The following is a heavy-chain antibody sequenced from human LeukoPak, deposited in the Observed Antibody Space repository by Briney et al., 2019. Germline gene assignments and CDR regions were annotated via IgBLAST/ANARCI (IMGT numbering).Heavy chain of an antibody. CDR1: GGTFSSYA. CDR3: ARKFLGSRGYYFDY. Sequence: SVKVSCKASGGTFSSYAISWVRQAPGQGLEWMGGIIPIFGTANYAQEFQGRVTMTRNTSIRTAYMELSSLRSEDTAIYYCARKFLGSRGYYFDYWGQGTLVTVSS. CDR2: IIPIFGTA. J-gene: IGHJ4*02. D-gene: IGHD3-10*01. V-gene: IGHV1-69*05.